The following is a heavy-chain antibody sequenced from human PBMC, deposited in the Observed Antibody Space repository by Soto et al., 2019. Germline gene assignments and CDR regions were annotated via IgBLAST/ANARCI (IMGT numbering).Heavy chain of an antibody. CDR1: GFTFSSYA. J-gene: IGHJ4*02. V-gene: IGHV3-23*01. CDR2: ISGSGGST. D-gene: IGHD6-6*01. CDR3: AKDRRYSSSSRTFDY. Sequence: EVQLLESGGGLVQPGGSLRLSCAASGFTFSSYAMSWVRQAPGKGLEWVSAISGSGGSTYYAASVKGRFTISRDNSKNTLYLQMNSLRAEDTAVYYCAKDRRYSSSSRTFDYWGQGTLVTVSS.